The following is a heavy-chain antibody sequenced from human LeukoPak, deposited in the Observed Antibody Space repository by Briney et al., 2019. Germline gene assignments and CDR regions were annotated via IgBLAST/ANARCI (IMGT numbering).Heavy chain of an antibody. J-gene: IGHJ4*02. D-gene: IGHD1-26*01. CDR1: VGSISNCY. CDR2: IHSSGNT. Sequence: PSETLSLTCTVSVGSISNCYWSWIRQPAGKGPEWIGRIHSSGNTHYNPSLNSRLTMSVDTSKNQFSLKLSSLTGADTALYYCARGPPSGATRFDYWGQGNLVSVSS. CDR3: ARGPPSGATRFDY. V-gene: IGHV4-4*07.